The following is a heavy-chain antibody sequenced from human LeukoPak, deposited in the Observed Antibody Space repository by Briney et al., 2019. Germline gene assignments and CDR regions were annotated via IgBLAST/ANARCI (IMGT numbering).Heavy chain of an antibody. CDR3: ARGVYYGSGFYNIHFDY. D-gene: IGHD3-10*01. V-gene: IGHV1-46*01. J-gene: IGHJ4*02. Sequence: GASVKVSCKASGYTFTSYYMHWVQQAPGQGLEWMGIINPSGGSTSYAQKFQGRVTMTRDTSTSTVYMELSSLRSEDTAVYYCARGVYYGSGFYNIHFDYWGQGTLVTVSS. CDR1: GYTFTSYY. CDR2: INPSGGST.